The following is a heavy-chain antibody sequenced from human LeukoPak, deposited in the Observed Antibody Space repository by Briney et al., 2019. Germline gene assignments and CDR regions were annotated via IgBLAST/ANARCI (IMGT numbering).Heavy chain of an antibody. CDR1: GFTFSSYW. Sequence: GGSLRLSCAASGFTFSSYWMSWVRQAPGKGLEWVANIKQDGGEKYYVDSVRGRFTISRDNAKNSLYLQMNSLRAEDTAVYYCAREAPNIVLMVYAIRSAFDIWGQGTMVTVSS. V-gene: IGHV3-7*05. D-gene: IGHD2-8*01. J-gene: IGHJ3*02. CDR3: AREAPNIVLMVYAIRSAFDI. CDR2: IKQDGGEK.